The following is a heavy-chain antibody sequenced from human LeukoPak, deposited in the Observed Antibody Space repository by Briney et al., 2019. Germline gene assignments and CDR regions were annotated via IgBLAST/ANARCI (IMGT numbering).Heavy chain of an antibody. J-gene: IGHJ3*02. CDR3: ARKMKTGDRVGTFDI. Sequence: GGSLRLSCADSGFTFSSYEMKWVRQAPKKGLEWVSSICTDGSYIYYADSVQGRFTISRDNAKTSLYLQMNSLTAEDTAVYYCARKMKTGDRVGTFDIWGQGIMVTVSS. CDR2: ICTDGSYI. V-gene: IGHV3-21*01. D-gene: IGHD1-1*01. CDR1: GFTFSSYE.